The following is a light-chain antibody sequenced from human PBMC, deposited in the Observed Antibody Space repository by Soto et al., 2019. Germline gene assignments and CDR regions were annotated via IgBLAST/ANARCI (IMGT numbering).Light chain of an antibody. Sequence: EIVLTQSPATLSLSPGERATLSCRASQSVSTYLAWYQQKPGQAPRLLIYYASSRATGIPARFSGSGSGTDCTLTISILEPEDFAVYYCQQRSDWPPTFGPGTKVDIK. CDR2: YAS. J-gene: IGKJ3*01. V-gene: IGKV3-11*01. CDR3: QQRSDWPPT. CDR1: QSVSTY.